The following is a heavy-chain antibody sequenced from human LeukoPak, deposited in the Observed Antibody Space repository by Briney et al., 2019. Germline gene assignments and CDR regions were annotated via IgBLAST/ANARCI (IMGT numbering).Heavy chain of an antibody. Sequence: AGSLRLSCAVSGITLSNYGMSWVRQAPGKGLGWVAGSNSGGRTNYADSVKGRFTISRDNPKNTLYLQMNSLRAEDTAVYFCAKRGVVIRVILVGFHKEAYYFDSWGQGALVTVSS. J-gene: IGHJ4*02. CDR1: GITLSNYG. V-gene: IGHV3-23*01. D-gene: IGHD3-22*01. CDR3: AKRGVVIRVILVGFHKEAYYFDS. CDR2: SNSGGRT.